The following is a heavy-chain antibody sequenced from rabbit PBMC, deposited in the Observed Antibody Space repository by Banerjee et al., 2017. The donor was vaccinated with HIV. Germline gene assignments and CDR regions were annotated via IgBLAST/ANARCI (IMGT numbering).Heavy chain of an antibody. D-gene: IGHD2-1*01. CDR3: ARESGGPIYGDGGFDL. CDR2: IYASNGNK. J-gene: IGHJ4*01. Sequence: KGLELIACIYASNGNKDYASWVNGRFTISRNTNQNTVTLQMTSLTAADTATYFCARESGGPIYGDGGFDLWGPGTLVTVS. V-gene: IGHV1S43*01.